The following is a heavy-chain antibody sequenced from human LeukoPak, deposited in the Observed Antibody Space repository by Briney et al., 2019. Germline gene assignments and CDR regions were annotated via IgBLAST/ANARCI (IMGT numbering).Heavy chain of an antibody. CDR2: IYTSGST. CDR3: ARDRYCSSTSCPRDYYYMDV. Sequence: SETLSLTCTVSGGSINSVDYYWSWIRQPAGKGLEWIGRIYTSGSTNYNPSLKSRVTISVDKSKNQFSLKLSSVTAADTAVYYCARDRYCSSTSCPRDYYYMDVWGKGTTVTVSS. V-gene: IGHV4-61*02. J-gene: IGHJ6*03. CDR1: GGSINSVDYY. D-gene: IGHD2-2*01.